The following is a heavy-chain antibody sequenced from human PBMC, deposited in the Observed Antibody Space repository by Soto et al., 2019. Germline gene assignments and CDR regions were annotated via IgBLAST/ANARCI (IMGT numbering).Heavy chain of an antibody. J-gene: IGHJ5*02. V-gene: IGHV4-4*02. Sequence: QVQLQESGPGLVKPSGTLSLTCAVSGGSISSSNWWSWVRQPPGKGLEWIGEIYHSGSTNYNPSLKSRLTISVDKSKNQFSLKLSSVTAADTAVYYCARDQKYYYDSSGYYDYNWFDPWGQGTLVTVSS. CDR3: ARDQKYYYDSSGYYDYNWFDP. D-gene: IGHD3-22*01. CDR2: IYHSGST. CDR1: GGSISSSNW.